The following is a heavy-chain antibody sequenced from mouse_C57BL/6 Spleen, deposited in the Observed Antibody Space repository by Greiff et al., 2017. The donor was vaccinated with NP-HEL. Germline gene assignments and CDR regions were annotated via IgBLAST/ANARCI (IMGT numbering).Heavy chain of an antibody. D-gene: IGHD1-1*01. Sequence: EVQLQQSGPELVKPGASVKISCKASGYTFTDYYMNWVKQSHGKSLEWIGDINPNNGGTSYNQKFKGKATLTVDKSSSTAYMELRSLTSEDSAVYYCARRAHYYGSSYYYAMDYWGQGTSVTVSS. CDR2: INPNNGGT. J-gene: IGHJ4*01. CDR3: ARRAHYYGSSYYYAMDY. V-gene: IGHV1-26*01. CDR1: GYTFTDYY.